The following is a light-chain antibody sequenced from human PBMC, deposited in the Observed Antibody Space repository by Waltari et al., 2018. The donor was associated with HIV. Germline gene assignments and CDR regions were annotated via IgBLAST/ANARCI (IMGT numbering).Light chain of an antibody. Sequence: QMTPSPSSLLASLGINVVFTCRASQAISTYLNWYQKRPGKAPVLLVYSASALQPGAPSRFRGSGSGRDFSLSISGLQTEDFATYFCQQSYGSPFNFGPGTK. CDR1: QAISTY. CDR3: QQSYGSPFN. CDR2: SAS. J-gene: IGKJ3*01. V-gene: IGKV1-39*01.